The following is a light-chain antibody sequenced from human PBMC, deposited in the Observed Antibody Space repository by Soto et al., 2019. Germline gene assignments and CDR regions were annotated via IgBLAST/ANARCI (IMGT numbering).Light chain of an antibody. CDR2: LDGSGSY. V-gene: IGLV4-60*02. CDR3: ETWDSNTHTV. CDR1: SGHSSYI. J-gene: IGLJ3*02. Sequence: QSVLTQSSSASASLGSSVKLTCTLSSGHSSYIIAWHQQQPGKAPRYLMKLDGSGSYNKGSGVHDRFSGSSSGADRYLTISNLQFEDEADYYCETWDSNTHTVFGGGTQLTVL.